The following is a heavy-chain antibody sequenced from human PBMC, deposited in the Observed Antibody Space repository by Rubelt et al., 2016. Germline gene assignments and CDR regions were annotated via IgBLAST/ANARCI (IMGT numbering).Heavy chain of an antibody. CDR3: ARTKKVGWSTRDYFDY. CDR2: IDWDDDK. D-gene: IGHD2-15*01. Sequence: QVTLRESGPALVKPTQTLTLTCTFSGFSLTTSGMCVSWIRQFPGKALEWLARIDWDDDKFYSTSLQTRLTISKDTSKNQVVLTMTNMDPMDTAPYYCARTKKVGWSTRDYFDYWGQGTLVTVSS. CDR1: GFSLTTSGMC. V-gene: IGHV2-70*17. J-gene: IGHJ4*02.